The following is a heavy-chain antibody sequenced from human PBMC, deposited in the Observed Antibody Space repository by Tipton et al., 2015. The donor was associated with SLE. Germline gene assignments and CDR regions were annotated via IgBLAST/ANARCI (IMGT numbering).Heavy chain of an antibody. Sequence: TLSLTCAVYGGSLSGYYWSWFRQPPGKGPEWIGESHQSGSTNYHPSFKSRVTISVDTSKNQFSLRLSSVAAADTAVYYCARPGKAYSWDAFDIWGQGAMVIVSS. CDR3: ARPGKAYSWDAFDI. J-gene: IGHJ3*02. D-gene: IGHD2-21*01. CDR2: SHQSGST. V-gene: IGHV4-34*01. CDR1: GGSLSGYY.